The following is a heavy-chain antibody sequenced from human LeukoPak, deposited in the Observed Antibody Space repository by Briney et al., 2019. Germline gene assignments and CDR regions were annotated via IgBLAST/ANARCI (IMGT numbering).Heavy chain of an antibody. CDR3: ANEGRVTTGFYYFDY. Sequence: PGGSLRLSCAASGFTFSSYAMSWVRQAPGKGLEWVSAISGSGGSTYYADSVKGRFTISRDNSKNAPYLQMNSLRAEDTAVYYCANEGRVTTGFYYFDYWGQGTLVTVSS. CDR2: ISGSGGST. CDR1: GFTFSSYA. D-gene: IGHD4-17*01. J-gene: IGHJ4*02. V-gene: IGHV3-23*01.